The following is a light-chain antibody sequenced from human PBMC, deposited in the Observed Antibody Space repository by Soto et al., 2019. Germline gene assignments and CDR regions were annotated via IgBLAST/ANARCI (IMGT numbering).Light chain of an antibody. CDR2: DAS. J-gene: IGKJ4*01. Sequence: AIQLTQSPSSLSASVGDRVTITCRASQGIRSALTWYQQKPGKAPNLLIYDASSLESGVPPRFSGSGSGTDFTLTISSLQPEDFATYYCLQFNNSPLTFGGGTKVEIK. V-gene: IGKV1D-13*01. CDR1: QGIRSA. CDR3: LQFNNSPLT.